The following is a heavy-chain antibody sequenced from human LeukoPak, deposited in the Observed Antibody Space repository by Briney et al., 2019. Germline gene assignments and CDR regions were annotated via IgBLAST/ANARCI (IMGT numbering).Heavy chain of an antibody. Sequence: ASVKVSCKASGYTSASYYMHWVRQAPGQGLEWMGIINPSGGSTSYAQKFQGRVTMTRDTSTSTVYMELSSLRSEDTAVYYCARNLPPSGFDPWGQGTLVTVSS. CDR3: ARNLPPSGFDP. CDR1: GYTSASYY. CDR2: INPSGGST. J-gene: IGHJ5*02. V-gene: IGHV1-46*01.